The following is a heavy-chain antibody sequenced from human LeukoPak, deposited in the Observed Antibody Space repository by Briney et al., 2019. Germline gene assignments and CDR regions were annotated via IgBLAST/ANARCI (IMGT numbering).Heavy chain of an antibody. CDR1: GFTFSSYA. D-gene: IGHD3-3*01. J-gene: IGHJ3*02. CDR3: AREGIAYYDFWSGYPDAFDI. V-gene: IGHV3-30-3*01. Sequence: GGSLRLPCAASGFTFSSYAMHWVRQAPGKGLEWVAVISYDGSNKYYADSVKGRFTISRDNSKNTLYLQMNSLRAEDTAVYYCAREGIAYYDFWSGYPDAFDIWGQGTMVTVSS. CDR2: ISYDGSNK.